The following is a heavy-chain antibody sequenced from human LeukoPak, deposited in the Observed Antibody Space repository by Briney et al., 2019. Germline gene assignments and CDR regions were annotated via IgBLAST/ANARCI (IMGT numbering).Heavy chain of an antibody. D-gene: IGHD6-19*01. CDR1: FSGXX. J-gene: IGHJ4*02. CDR2: IDPNSGGT. CDR3: ARDRAVALDY. Sequence: FSGXXIHWVRQAPGQGLEWMGRIDPNSGGTTYAQGFQGRVTMTRDTSISTAYMELSRLTSDDTAVYYCARDRAVALDYWGQGTLVTVSS. V-gene: IGHV1-2*06.